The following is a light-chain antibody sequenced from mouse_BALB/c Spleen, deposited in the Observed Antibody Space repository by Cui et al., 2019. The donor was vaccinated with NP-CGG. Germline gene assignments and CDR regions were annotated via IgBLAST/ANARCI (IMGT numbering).Light chain of an antibody. J-gene: IGLJ1*01. CDR2: GTN. CDR3: ALWYSNHWV. CDR1: TGAVIISNY. V-gene: IGLV1*01. Sequence: QAVVTPESALTTPPGETVTLTCRSSTGAVIISNYANWVQEKPDHLFTGLIGGTNNRVPGVPARFSGSLIGDKAALTITGAQTEDEAIYFCALWYSNHWVFGGGTKLTVL.